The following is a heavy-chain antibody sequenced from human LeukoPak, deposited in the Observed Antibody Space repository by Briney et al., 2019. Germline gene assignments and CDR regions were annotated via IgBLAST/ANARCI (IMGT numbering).Heavy chain of an antibody. Sequence: SETLSLTCTVSGGSISSYYWSWIRQPPGKGLEWIGYIYYSGSTYYNPSLKSRVTISVDTSKNQFSLKLSSVTAADTAVYYCARDYGGYDLDYWGQGTLVTVSS. CDR3: ARDYGGYDLDY. J-gene: IGHJ4*02. CDR1: GGSISSYY. D-gene: IGHD4-17*01. CDR2: IYYSGST. V-gene: IGHV4-59*12.